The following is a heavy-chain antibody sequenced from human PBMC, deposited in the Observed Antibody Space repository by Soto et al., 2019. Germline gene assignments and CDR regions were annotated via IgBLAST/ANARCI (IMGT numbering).Heavy chain of an antibody. J-gene: IGHJ6*02. CDR1: GGTVSSYA. D-gene: IGHD1-26*01. CDR3: ASYSGRYRIPYYYYGMDV. Sequence: QVQLVQSGAEGKKPGSSVKVSCKASGGTVSSYAISWVRQSPGQGLEWMGGIIPIFGTANYAQKFQGRVTITADKSTSTAYMELSSLRSEDTAVYYCASYSGRYRIPYYYYGMDVWGQGTTVTVSS. CDR2: IIPIFGTA. V-gene: IGHV1-69*06.